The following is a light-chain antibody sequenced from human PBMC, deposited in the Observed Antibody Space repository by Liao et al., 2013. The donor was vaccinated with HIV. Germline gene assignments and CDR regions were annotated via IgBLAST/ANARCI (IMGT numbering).Light chain of an antibody. CDR2: YDS. CDR1: NIGSKS. Sequence: SYVLTQPPSVSVAPGETASITCGGKNIGSKSVHWYQQKPGQAPVLVIYYDSDRPSGIPERFSGSNSGHTATLTISRVEAGDEADYYCQVWDDNIRGVVFGGGTKLTVL. CDR3: QVWDDNIRGVV. J-gene: IGLJ2*01. V-gene: IGLV3-21*04.